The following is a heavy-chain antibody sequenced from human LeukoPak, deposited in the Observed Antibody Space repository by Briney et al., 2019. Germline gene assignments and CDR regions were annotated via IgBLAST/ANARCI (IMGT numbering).Heavy chain of an antibody. D-gene: IGHD2-2*01. CDR2: IIPIFGTA. Sequence: ASVKVSCKASGGTFSSYAISWVRQAPGQGLEWMGGIIPIFGTANYAQKFQGRVTITADESTSTAYMELSSLRSEDTSVYYCARARGGYCSSTSCYGYFDYWGQGTLVTVSS. CDR1: GGTFSSYA. V-gene: IGHV1-69*13. J-gene: IGHJ4*02. CDR3: ARARGGYCSSTSCYGYFDY.